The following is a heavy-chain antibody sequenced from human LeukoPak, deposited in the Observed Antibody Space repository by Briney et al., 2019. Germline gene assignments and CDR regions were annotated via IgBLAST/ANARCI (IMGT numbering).Heavy chain of an antibody. Sequence: QSGGSLRLSCAVSGFTFNNAWMNWVRQAPGKGLEWVSAISGSGGSTYYADSVKGRFTISRDNSKNTLYLQMNSLRAEDTVVYYCAKAVQSRTGDPYYFDYWGQGTLVTVSS. CDR3: AKAVQSRTGDPYYFDY. CDR2: ISGSGGST. J-gene: IGHJ4*02. CDR1: GFTFNNAW. D-gene: IGHD7-27*01. V-gene: IGHV3-23*01.